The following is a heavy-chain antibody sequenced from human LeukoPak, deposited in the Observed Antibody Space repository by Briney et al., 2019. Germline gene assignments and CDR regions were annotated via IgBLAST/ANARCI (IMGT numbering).Heavy chain of an antibody. CDR3: ARQTDMTFDY. D-gene: IGHD1-1*01. CDR1: GYSFTSYW. V-gene: IGHV5-51*01. CDR2: IYAGDSDT. J-gene: IGHJ4*02. Sequence: GKSLKISCKGSGYSFTSYWIGWVRQMPGKGLEWMGIIYAGDSDTRYSPSFQGQVTISADTSIITAYLQWSRLKASDTAMYYCARQTDMTFDYWGQGTLVTVSS.